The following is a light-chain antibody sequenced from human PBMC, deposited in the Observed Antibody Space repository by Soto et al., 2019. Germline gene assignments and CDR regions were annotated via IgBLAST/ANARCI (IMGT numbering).Light chain of an antibody. J-gene: IGKJ1*01. Sequence: DIQMTQSPSTVSASVGDRVTITCRASQSIGSWLAWYQQKPGKAPKFLIYDASILEAGVPSSFSSSGSGTEFTLTISSLQPDDFATYYCQQYDSYSPTFGQGTKVEIK. CDR2: DAS. V-gene: IGKV1-5*01. CDR3: QQYDSYSPT. CDR1: QSIGSW.